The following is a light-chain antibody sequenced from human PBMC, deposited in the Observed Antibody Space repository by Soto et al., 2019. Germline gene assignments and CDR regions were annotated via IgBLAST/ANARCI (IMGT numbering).Light chain of an antibody. CDR2: DVS. J-gene: IGKJ5*01. V-gene: IGKV3-11*01. CDR3: TQRSEWPLT. CDR1: QSVTSY. Sequence: EIVLTQSPATLSFSPGERATLSCRASQSVTSYLAWYQQKPGQAPRLLIYDVSNRASGIPARFSGSGSETDFTLTISSLEPEDFAVYYCTQRSEWPLTFGQGKRLEIX.